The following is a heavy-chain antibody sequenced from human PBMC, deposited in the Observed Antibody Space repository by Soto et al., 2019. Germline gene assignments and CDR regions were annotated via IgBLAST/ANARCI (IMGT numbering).Heavy chain of an antibody. V-gene: IGHV4-59*08. CDR1: GGSISSYY. Sequence: PSETLSLTCAVSGGSISSYYWSWIRQPPGKGLEWIGYIYNSGSTNYNPSLKSRVTISVDTSKNQFSLKLSSVTAADTAVYYCAKNWNWGSLVHWGQGTLVTVSS. D-gene: IGHD7-27*01. CDR2: IYNSGST. CDR3: AKNWNWGSLVH. J-gene: IGHJ4*02.